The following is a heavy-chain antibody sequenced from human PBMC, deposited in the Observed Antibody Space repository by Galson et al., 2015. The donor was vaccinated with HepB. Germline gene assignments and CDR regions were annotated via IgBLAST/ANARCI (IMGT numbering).Heavy chain of an antibody. CDR1: GFTFSSYA. J-gene: IGHJ4*02. CDR2: ISGSGGST. V-gene: IGHV3-23*01. Sequence: SLRLSCAASGFTFSSYAMSWVRQAPGKGLEWVSAISGSGGSTYYADSVKGRSTISRDNSKNTLYLQMNSLRAEDTAVYYCAKDRASLVVPAAVDYWGQGTLVTVSS. D-gene: IGHD2-2*01. CDR3: AKDRASLVVPAAVDY.